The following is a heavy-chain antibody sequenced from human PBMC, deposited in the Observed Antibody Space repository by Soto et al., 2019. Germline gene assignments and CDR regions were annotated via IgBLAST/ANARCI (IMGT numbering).Heavy chain of an antibody. V-gene: IGHV4-34*01. CDR1: GGSFSGYY. D-gene: IGHD5-12*01. Sequence: ETLSLTCAVYGGSFSGYYWSWIRQPPGKGLEWIGEINHSGSTNYNPSLKSRVTISVDTSKNQFSLKLSSVTAADTAVYYCARAWLYYYYGMDVWGQGNKVTAS. CDR2: INHSGST. J-gene: IGHJ6*02. CDR3: ARAWLYYYYGMDV.